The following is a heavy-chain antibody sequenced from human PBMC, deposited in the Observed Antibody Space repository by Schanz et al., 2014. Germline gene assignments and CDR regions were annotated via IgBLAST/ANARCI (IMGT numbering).Heavy chain of an antibody. CDR3: ARGGYSSGWYDRDIAHFDY. Sequence: QILLVQPGPEVKKPGASVTVSCKASGYDFHIYAYSWVRQAPGQGLEWMGRIIPVLAIADYAQKFQGRVTMTTDTSTSTAYMELRSLRSDDTAVYYCARGGYSSGWYDRDIAHFDYWGQGTLVTVSS. D-gene: IGHD6-19*01. CDR1: GYDFHIYA. CDR2: IIPVLAIA. J-gene: IGHJ4*02. V-gene: IGHV1-18*01.